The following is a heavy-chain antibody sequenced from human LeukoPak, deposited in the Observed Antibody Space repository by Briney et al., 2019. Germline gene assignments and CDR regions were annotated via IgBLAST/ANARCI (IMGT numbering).Heavy chain of an antibody. Sequence: ASVKVSCKASGYTFTDYYMHWVRQAPGQGLEWMGWINPNSGGTNYAQKFQGRVTMTRDTSISTAYMELSRLTSDDTAVYYCARGVAGPYYYYYRDVWGRGTTVTVSS. CDR1: GYTFTDYY. D-gene: IGHD6-19*01. CDR3: ARGVAGPYYYYYRDV. J-gene: IGHJ6*03. V-gene: IGHV1-2*02. CDR2: INPNSGGT.